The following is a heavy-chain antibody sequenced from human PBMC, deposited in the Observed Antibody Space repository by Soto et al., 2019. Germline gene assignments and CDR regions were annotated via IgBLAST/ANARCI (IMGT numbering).Heavy chain of an antibody. Sequence: SETLSLTCTVSGGSISSYYWSWIRQPPGKGLEWIGYIYHSGSTYYNPSLKSRVTISVDNVQNTLSLQMNSLRPEDTAMYYCAKAVDISVRGVPPSDCWGQGTLVTVSS. CDR3: AKAVDISVRGVPPSDC. CDR1: GGSISSYY. D-gene: IGHD3-10*02. J-gene: IGHJ4*02. V-gene: IGHV4-59*01. CDR2: IYHSGST.